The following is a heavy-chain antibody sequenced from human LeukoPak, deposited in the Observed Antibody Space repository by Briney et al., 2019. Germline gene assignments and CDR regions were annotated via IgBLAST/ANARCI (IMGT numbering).Heavy chain of an antibody. D-gene: IGHD6-13*01. J-gene: IGHJ5*02. CDR2: INPNSGGT. V-gene: IGHV1-2*02. CDR3: ARITYSSSWYHRPDNWFDP. Sequence: ASVKVSCKASGYTFTGYYMHWVRQAPGQGLEWMGWINPNSGGTNYAQKFQGRVTMTRDTSISTAYMELSRLRSDDTAVYYCARITYSSSWYHRPDNWFDPWGQGTLVTVSS. CDR1: GYTFTGYY.